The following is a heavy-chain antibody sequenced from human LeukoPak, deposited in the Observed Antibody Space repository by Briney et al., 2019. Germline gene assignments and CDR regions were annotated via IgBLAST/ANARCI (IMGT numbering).Heavy chain of an antibody. CDR3: ARLEGCVTTNCYSADNWFDP. D-gene: IGHD2-2*01. CDR1: GYAFTSYD. J-gene: IGHJ5*02. Sequence: ASVKVSCKASGYAFTSYDINWVRQATGQGLEWMGWINPNSGSTDSAQKFQGRVTMTADKSISTAYMELNNLRSEDTAVYYCARLEGCVTTNCYSADNWFDPWGRGTLVTVSS. CDR2: INPNSGST. V-gene: IGHV1-8*01.